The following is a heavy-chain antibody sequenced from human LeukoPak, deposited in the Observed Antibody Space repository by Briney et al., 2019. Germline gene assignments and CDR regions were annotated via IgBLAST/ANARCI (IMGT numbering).Heavy chain of an antibody. V-gene: IGHV3-53*01. CDR3: AREGDYYYYYYMDV. CDR1: GFIVSSNY. CDR2: IYSSGST. Sequence: GGSLRLSCAASGFIVSSNYMSWVRQAPGKGLEWVSLIYSSGSTYYTASVKGRFTISRDNAKNTLYLQMNSLRAEDTAVYYCAREGDYYYYYYMDVWGKGTTVTVSS. J-gene: IGHJ6*03.